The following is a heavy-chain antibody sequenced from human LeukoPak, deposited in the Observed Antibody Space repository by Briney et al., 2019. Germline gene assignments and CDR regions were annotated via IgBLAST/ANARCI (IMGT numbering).Heavy chain of an antibody. J-gene: IGHJ3*02. Sequence: QTGGSLRLSCAASGFTFSSYAMSWVRQAPGKGLEWVSAISGSGGSTYYADSVKGRFTISRDNSKNTLYLQMSSLRAEDTAVYYCAKGAGDYGDYAVTFDIWGQGTMVTVSS. CDR3: AKGAGDYGDYAVTFDI. V-gene: IGHV3-23*01. CDR2: ISGSGGST. CDR1: GFTFSSYA. D-gene: IGHD4-17*01.